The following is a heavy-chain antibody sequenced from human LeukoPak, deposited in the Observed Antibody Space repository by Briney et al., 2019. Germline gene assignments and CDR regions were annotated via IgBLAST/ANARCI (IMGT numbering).Heavy chain of an antibody. J-gene: IGHJ3*02. V-gene: IGHV3-53*01. Sequence: PGGSLRLSCAASGFSVSSNYMSWVRQAPGKGLEWVSVIYGGDSTYYADSVKGRFTISRDNSKNTLYLQMNSLRAEDTAVYYCAFGKVATYVFDIWGQGTMVTVSS. CDR1: GFSVSSNY. CDR3: AFGKVATYVFDI. D-gene: IGHD5-12*01. CDR2: IYGGDST.